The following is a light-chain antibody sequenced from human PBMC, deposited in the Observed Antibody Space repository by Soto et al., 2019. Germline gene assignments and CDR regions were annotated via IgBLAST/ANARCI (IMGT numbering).Light chain of an antibody. Sequence: AIQLTQSPSSLSASVGDSGTITCRSSQDIRGAVAWYQHKPGKAPKILIYDVSTLESGVPSRFSGSSSGTDFTITISSLQPVDYATYYCQQSNSYPITFGQGTRLEIK. CDR1: QDIRGA. CDR3: QQSNSYPIT. V-gene: IGKV1-13*02. CDR2: DVS. J-gene: IGKJ5*01.